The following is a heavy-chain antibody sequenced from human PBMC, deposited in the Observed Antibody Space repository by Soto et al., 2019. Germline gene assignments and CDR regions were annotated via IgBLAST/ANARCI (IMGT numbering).Heavy chain of an antibody. CDR2: IIPIFRKA. CDR1: GGTFSSDA. D-gene: IGHD2-15*01. Sequence: QVQVVQSGPEVRRRGSSVNVSCWVSGGTFSSDALSWVRQAPGPGLEWMGGIIPIFRKANNAEKLHGSLTVIAEESTSTGYMELSSVRSDDMAIYYCASAPHVESRHHAMDGWGQATTV. J-gene: IGHJ6*02. CDR3: ASAPHVESRHHAMDG. V-gene: IGHV1-69*01.